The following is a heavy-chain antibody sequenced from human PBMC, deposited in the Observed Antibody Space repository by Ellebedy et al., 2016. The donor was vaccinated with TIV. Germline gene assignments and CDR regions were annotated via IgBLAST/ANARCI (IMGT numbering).Heavy chain of an antibody. CDR3: AEEGGSSGGASGMDV. CDR1: GFTLSTYG. Sequence: GESLKISCVASGFTLSTYGMHWVRQTPNKGLERVAFISTNGREKYYIDSVKGRLTISRDISKNTLYLQMNSLRVDDTAVYYCAEEGGSSGGASGMDVWGQGTAVVVSS. J-gene: IGHJ6*02. V-gene: IGHV3-30*18. CDR2: ISTNGREK. D-gene: IGHD6-6*01.